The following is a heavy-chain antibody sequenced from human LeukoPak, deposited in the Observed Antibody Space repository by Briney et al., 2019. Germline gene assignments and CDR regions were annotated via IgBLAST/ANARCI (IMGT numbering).Heavy chain of an antibody. CDR2: MHYDGSNK. D-gene: IGHD1-26*01. J-gene: IGHJ3*02. V-gene: IGHV3-30*02. CDR1: GFTFSSYV. Sequence: PGGSLRLSCAASGFTFSSYVMHWVRQAPGKGLEWVAFMHYDGSNKYYADSVKGRFTISRDNSKNTLYLQVNSLRAEDTAVYYCVGELHAFDIWGQGTMVTVSS. CDR3: VGELHAFDI.